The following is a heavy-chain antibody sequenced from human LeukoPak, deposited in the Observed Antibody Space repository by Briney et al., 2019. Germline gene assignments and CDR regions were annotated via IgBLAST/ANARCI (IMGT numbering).Heavy chain of an antibody. CDR2: INPKSGGT. D-gene: IGHD2-21*02. J-gene: IGHJ1*01. CDR3: ARVVVRVVTAIHEYFQH. CDR1: GYTFTGYY. V-gene: IGHV1-2*02. Sequence: ASVKVSCKASGYTFTGYYMHWVRQAPGQGLEWMGWINPKSGGTNYAQKFHGRVTMTRDTSISTAYMGLSRLCSDDTAVYYCARVVVRVVTAIHEYFQHWGQGTLVTVSS.